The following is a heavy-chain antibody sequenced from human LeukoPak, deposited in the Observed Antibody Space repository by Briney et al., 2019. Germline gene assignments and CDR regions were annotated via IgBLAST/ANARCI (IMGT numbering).Heavy chain of an antibody. CDR3: AAVGYCSSTSCYGFDY. Sequence: GTSVKVSCKASGFTFNSSAVQWVRQARGQRLEWIGWIVVGSGNTNYAQKFQERVTITRDMSTSTAYMELSSLRSEDTAVYYCAAVGYCSSTSCYGFDYWGQGTLVTVSS. CDR1: GFTFNSSA. D-gene: IGHD2-2*01. CDR2: IVVGSGNT. J-gene: IGHJ4*02. V-gene: IGHV1-58*01.